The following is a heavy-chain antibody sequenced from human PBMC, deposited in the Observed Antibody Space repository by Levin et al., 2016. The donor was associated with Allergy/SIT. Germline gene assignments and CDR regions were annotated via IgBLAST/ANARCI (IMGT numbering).Heavy chain of an antibody. CDR3: ARAHSSVVPATPADP. CDR1: GYTFTSYD. J-gene: IGHJ5*02. Sequence: ASVKVSCKASGYTFTSYDINWVRLATGQGLEWMGWMNPDSGNRGYAQQFQGRLFLTRDPSTSTAYMELRSLRSDDTAVYYCARAHSSVVPATPADPWGQGTLVTVSS. CDR2: MNPDSGNR. V-gene: IGHV1-8*01. D-gene: IGHD2-2*01.